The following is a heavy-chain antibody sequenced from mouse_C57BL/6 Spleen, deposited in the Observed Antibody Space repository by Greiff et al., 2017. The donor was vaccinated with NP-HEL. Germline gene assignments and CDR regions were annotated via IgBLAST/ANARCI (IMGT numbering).Heavy chain of an antibody. J-gene: IGHJ4*01. D-gene: IGHD1-1*01. V-gene: IGHV5-4*01. Sequence: EVQRVESGGGLVKPGGSLKLSCAASGFTFSSYAMSWVRQTPEKRLEWVATISDGGSYTYYPDNVKGRFTISRDNAKNNLYLQMSHLKSEDTAMYYCAREIYYYGSRDAMDYWGQGTSVTVSS. CDR2: ISDGGSYT. CDR1: GFTFSSYA. CDR3: AREIYYYGSRDAMDY.